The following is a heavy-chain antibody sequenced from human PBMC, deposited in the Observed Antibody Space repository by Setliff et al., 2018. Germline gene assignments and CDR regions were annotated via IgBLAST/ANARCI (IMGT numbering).Heavy chain of an antibody. Sequence: GGSLRLSCATSGFTFSTHAMHWARQAPGKGLDWVAMIWSDGNTTYYADSVKGRFTVSRDNSKNTLYLQMNSLRVEDTAVYYCVTDPPFSGWSFDCWGQGTPVTVSS. CDR2: IWSDGNTT. CDR3: VTDPPFSGWSFDC. D-gene: IGHD6-19*01. J-gene: IGHJ4*02. V-gene: IGHV3-33*01. CDR1: GFTFSTHA.